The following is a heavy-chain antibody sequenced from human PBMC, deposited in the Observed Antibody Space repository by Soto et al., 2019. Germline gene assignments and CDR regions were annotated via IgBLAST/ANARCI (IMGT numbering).Heavy chain of an antibody. Sequence: EVQLVESGGGLVKPGGSLRLSCAASGFPFSNAWMSWVRQAPGKGLEWVGRIKSKTEGGTTDYAAPVKGRFTISRDDSKNTLQRQMNSLKTDNTAVHYRTTVIITTFGRKSGRWWGQGTLVTVSS. J-gene: IGHJ4*02. CDR1: GFPFSNAW. CDR2: IKSKTEGGTT. CDR3: TTVIITTFGRKSGRW. D-gene: IGHD3-16*01. V-gene: IGHV3-15*01.